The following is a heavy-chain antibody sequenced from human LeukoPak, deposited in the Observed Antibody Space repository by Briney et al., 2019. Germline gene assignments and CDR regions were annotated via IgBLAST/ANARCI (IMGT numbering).Heavy chain of an antibody. CDR2: MYYSGST. CDR3: ATLYSGSYDTGSFDYFNY. Sequence: SETLSLTCTVSGGSISSYYWSWIRQPPGKGLEWIGYMYYSGSTNYNPSLKNRVTISVDTSKNQFSLKLSSVTAADTAVYYCATLYSGSYDTGSFDYFNYWGQGTLVTVSS. D-gene: IGHD1-26*01. CDR1: GGSISSYY. V-gene: IGHV4-59*01. J-gene: IGHJ4*02.